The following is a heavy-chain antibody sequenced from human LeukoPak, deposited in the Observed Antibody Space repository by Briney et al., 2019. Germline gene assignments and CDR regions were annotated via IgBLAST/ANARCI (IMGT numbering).Heavy chain of an antibody. Sequence: GGSLRLSCEAAGFTLTPYWMHWVRQAPGKGLVWVARINSDGRDTGYADSVEGRLTISRDNAKNTVYLQMNSLRAEDTAVYYCVRDCCSWDAFDIWGQGTMVTVSS. CDR3: VRDCCSWDAFDI. CDR2: INSDGRDT. J-gene: IGHJ3*02. D-gene: IGHD2-21*01. CDR1: GFTLTPYW. V-gene: IGHV3-74*01.